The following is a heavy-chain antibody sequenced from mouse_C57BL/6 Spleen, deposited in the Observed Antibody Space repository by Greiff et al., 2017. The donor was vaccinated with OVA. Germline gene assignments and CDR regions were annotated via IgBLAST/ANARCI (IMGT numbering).Heavy chain of an antibody. Sequence: EVQVVESGPGLVKPSQSLSLTCSVTGYSITSGYYWNWIRQFPGNKLEWMGYISYDGSNNYNPSLKNQFSITRDTSKSQFYMKLSSVTTEDTAAYYCAGICYGHAWFAYWGQGTMVTVSA. D-gene: IGHD2-1*01. V-gene: IGHV3-6*01. J-gene: IGHJ3*01. CDR3: AGICYGHAWFAY. CDR2: ISYDGSN. CDR1: GYSITSGYY.